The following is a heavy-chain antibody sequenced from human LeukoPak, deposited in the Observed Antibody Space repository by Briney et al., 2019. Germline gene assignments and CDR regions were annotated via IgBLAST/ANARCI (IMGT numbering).Heavy chain of an antibody. CDR1: GFTFSSYE. J-gene: IGHJ4*02. Sequence: GGSLRLSCAASGFTFSSYEMNWVRQAPGKGLEWVSAISGSGGSTYYADSVKGRFTISRDNSKNTLYLQMNSLRAEDTAVYYCAKARNVLRYFDWLPDYWGQGTLVTASS. V-gene: IGHV3-23*01. CDR3: AKARNVLRYFDWLPDY. CDR2: ISGSGGST. D-gene: IGHD3-9*01.